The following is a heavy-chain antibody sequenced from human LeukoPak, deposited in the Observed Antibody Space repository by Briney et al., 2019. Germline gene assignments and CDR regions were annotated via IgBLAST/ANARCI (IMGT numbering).Heavy chain of an antibody. CDR3: AKDRSINIAVAGPFDY. CDR2: ISWNSGSI. CDR1: GSTFDDYA. J-gene: IGHJ4*02. Sequence: GRSLRLSCAASGSTFDDYAMHWVRQAPGKGLEWVSGISWNSGSIGYADSVKGRFTISRDNAKNSLYLQMNSLRAEDTALYYCAKDRSINIAVAGPFDYWGQGTLVTVSS. D-gene: IGHD6-19*01. V-gene: IGHV3-9*01.